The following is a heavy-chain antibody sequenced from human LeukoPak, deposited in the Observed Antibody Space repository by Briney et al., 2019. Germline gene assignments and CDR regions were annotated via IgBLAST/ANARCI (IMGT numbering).Heavy chain of an antibody. CDR3: ATVNYGDYWFDP. Sequence: ASVKVSCKVSGYTLTELSMHWVRQAPGKGLEWMGGFDPEDGETIYAKKFQGRVTMTEDTSTDTAYMELSSLRSEDTAVYYCATVNYGDYWFDPWGQGTLVTVSS. V-gene: IGHV1-24*01. D-gene: IGHD4-17*01. J-gene: IGHJ5*02. CDR2: FDPEDGET. CDR1: GYTLTELS.